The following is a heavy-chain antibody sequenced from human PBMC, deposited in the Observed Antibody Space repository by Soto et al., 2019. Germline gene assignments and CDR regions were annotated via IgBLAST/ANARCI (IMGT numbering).Heavy chain of an antibody. CDR2: INHSGST. D-gene: IGHD5-18*01. J-gene: IGHJ6*03. V-gene: IGHV4-34*01. CDR1: GGSFSGYY. CDR3: ARCRNSYPSIYYYYMDV. Sequence: SETLSLTCAVYGGSFSGYYWSWIRQPPGKGLEWIGEINHSGSTNYNPSLKSRVTISVDTSKNQFSLKLCSVTAADTAVYYCARCRNSYPSIYYYYMDVWGKGTTVTVSS.